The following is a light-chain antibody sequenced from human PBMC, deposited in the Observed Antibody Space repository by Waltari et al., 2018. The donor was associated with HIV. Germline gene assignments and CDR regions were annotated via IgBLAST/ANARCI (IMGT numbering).Light chain of an antibody. J-gene: IGLJ3*02. Sequence: SVLTPPPSLSAAPGQKVPITCSQIHSNIVNDLFSWYQLLPGAAPKLLIYDNNKRPSGIPDRFSGSKSGTSATLDITGLQTGDEADYYCGTWDASRSAGVFGGGTKLTVL. CDR3: GTWDASRSAGV. CDR1: HSNIVNDL. V-gene: IGLV1-51*01. CDR2: DNN.